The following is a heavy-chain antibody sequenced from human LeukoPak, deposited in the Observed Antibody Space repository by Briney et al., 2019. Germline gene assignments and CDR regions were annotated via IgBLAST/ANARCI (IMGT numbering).Heavy chain of an antibody. V-gene: IGHV4-59*12. J-gene: IGHJ4*02. D-gene: IGHD3-22*01. CDR3: ARGRGYYQDY. CDR1: GGSISSYY. Sequence: PSETLSLTCTVSGGSISSYYWSWIRQPPGKGLEWIGYIYYSGSTNYNPSLKSRVTMSVDTSKNHFSLKLRSVTAADTAMYYCARGRGYYQDYWGQGTLVTVSS. CDR2: IYYSGST.